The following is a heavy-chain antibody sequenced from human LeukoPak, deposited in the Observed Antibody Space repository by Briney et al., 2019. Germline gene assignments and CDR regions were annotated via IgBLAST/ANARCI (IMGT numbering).Heavy chain of an antibody. CDR2: IYTSGST. D-gene: IGHD3-10*01. CDR1: GDSISSGSYY. Sequence: SETLSLPFPVSGDSISSGSYYWGWIRPPPGKGLEWIGRIYTSGSTNYNPSLKSRVTMSVDTSKNQFSLKLSSVTAADTAVYYCARHFGSGSSYYYYYYYMDVWGKGTTVTISS. CDR3: ARHFGSGSSYYYYYYYMDV. J-gene: IGHJ6*03. V-gene: IGHV4-39*01.